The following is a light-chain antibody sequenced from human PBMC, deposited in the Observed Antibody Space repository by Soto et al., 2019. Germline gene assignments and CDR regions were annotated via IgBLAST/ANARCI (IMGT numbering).Light chain of an antibody. J-gene: IGLJ3*02. Sequence: QSVLTQPPSASGSPGQTVTISCTGTSSDVGAYNYVSWYQEYPGKAPKLIIYEVIKRPSGVPDRFSGSKSGNTASLTVSGLQAEDEADYYCTSYAGINTLVFGGGTKVTVL. CDR2: EVI. V-gene: IGLV2-8*01. CDR1: SSDVGAYNY. CDR3: TSYAGINTLV.